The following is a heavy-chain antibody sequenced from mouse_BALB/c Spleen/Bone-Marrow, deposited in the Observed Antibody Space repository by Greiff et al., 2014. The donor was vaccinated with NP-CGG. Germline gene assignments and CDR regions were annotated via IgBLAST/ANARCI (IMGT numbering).Heavy chain of an antibody. D-gene: IGHD1-1*01. J-gene: IGHJ4*01. V-gene: IGHV2-6-4*01. CDR2: IWGGGNT. Sequence: QVQLKQSGPGLVAPSQGLSITCTVSGFSLSRYSIHWVRQPPGEGLEWLGVIWGGGNTDYNSALKSRLSISKDNSKSQVFLKMNSLQTDDTAMYYCARFITTGTMDYWGQGTSVTVSS. CDR1: GFSLSRYS. CDR3: ARFITTGTMDY.